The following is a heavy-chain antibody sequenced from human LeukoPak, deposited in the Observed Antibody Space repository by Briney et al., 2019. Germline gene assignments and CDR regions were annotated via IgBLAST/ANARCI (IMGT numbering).Heavy chain of an antibody. D-gene: IGHD3-9*01. CDR2: INHNGGT. J-gene: IGHJ6*03. Sequence: PSETLSLTCAVYGGSFSGYFWSWIRQPPGKGLEWIGDINHNGGTNYNPSLKSRVTISVDTSKNQFSLKLSSVTAADTAVYYCARGAYYDILTGYYSQEYYYYMDVWGKGTTVTFSS. V-gene: IGHV4-34*01. CDR3: ARGAYYDILTGYYSQEYYYYMDV. CDR1: GGSFSGYF.